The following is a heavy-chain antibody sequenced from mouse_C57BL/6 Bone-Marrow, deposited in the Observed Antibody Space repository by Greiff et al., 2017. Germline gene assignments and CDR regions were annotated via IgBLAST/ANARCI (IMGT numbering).Heavy chain of an antibody. CDR2: IYPRSGNT. D-gene: IGHD1-1*01. V-gene: IGHV1-81*01. CDR1: GYTFTSYG. CDR3: ARDPFIYYYGSSWFAY. Sequence: QVQLQQSGAELARPGASVKLSCKASGYTFTSYGISWVKQRTGQGLEWIGEIYPRSGNTYYNEQFKGKATLTADKSSSTAYMELRSLTSEDSAVYFCARDPFIYYYGSSWFAYWGQGTLVTVSA. J-gene: IGHJ3*01.